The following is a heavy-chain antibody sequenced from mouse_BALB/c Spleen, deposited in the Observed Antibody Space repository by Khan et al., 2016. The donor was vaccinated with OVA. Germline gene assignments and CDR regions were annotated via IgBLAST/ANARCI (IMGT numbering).Heavy chain of an antibody. CDR3: ARSVTITTVVATDFDY. Sequence: EVQLQESGPGLVKPSQSLSLTCTVTGYSITSDYAWNWIRQFPGNKLEWMGYISYSGRTSDNPSLKSRISITRVTSKNQFFLQLNSVTTADTATYYCARSVTITTVVATDFDYWGQGTTLTVSS. CDR1: GYSITSDYA. V-gene: IGHV3-2*02. CDR2: ISYSGRT. D-gene: IGHD1-1*01. J-gene: IGHJ2*01.